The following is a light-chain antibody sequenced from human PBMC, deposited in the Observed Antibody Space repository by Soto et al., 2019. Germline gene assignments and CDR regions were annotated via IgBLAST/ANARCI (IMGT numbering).Light chain of an antibody. CDR3: QQHTNWPPSIS. Sequence: EIVLTQSPATLSLSPGERATFSCRASQSVSSYLAWFQQKPGQAPRLLIYDASHRATGIAARFSGSGSQTDVTLTISSLEPEDFAVYYCQQHTNWPPSISFGPGTRLEIK. CDR1: QSVSSY. J-gene: IGKJ5*01. V-gene: IGKV3-11*01. CDR2: DAS.